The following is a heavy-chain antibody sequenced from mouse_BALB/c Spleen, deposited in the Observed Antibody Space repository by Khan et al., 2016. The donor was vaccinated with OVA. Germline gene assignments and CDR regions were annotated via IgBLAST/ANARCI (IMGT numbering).Heavy chain of an antibody. CDR3: ARLTYYYDSEGFAY. V-gene: IGHV5-6*01. D-gene: IGHD1-1*01. CDR1: GFTFSTYG. Sequence: EVHLVESGGDLVEPGGSLKLSCVASGFTFSTYGMSWVRQTPDKRLEWVATFSTGGHYTYSPDSVRGRFTISRDNAKNTLYLQMTSLKSEDTAMFYCARLTYYYDSEGFAYWGQGTLVTVSA. J-gene: IGHJ3*01. CDR2: FSTGGHYT.